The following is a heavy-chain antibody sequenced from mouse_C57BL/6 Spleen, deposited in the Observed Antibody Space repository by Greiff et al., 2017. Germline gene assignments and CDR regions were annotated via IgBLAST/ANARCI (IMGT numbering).Heavy chain of an antibody. J-gene: IGHJ3*01. CDR3: TTGAWFAY. CDR1: GFNIKDYY. CDR2: IDPEDGDT. Sequence: VQLQQSGAELVRPGASVKLSCTASGFNIKDYYMHWVKQRPEQGLVWIGRIDPEDGDTEYDPTFQGKATMTADTSSNTAYLQLSSLTSEDTAVYYCTTGAWFAYWGQGTLVTVSA. V-gene: IGHV14-1*01.